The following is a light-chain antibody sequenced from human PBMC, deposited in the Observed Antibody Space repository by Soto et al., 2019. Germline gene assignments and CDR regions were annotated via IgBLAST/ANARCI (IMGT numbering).Light chain of an antibody. CDR2: AAS. J-gene: IGKJ2*01. CDR3: QQSYSPPRT. Sequence: DIQMTQSPSSLSASIGDRVTITCRASQSVRTHLNWYHQKPGKAPELLIYAASSLQAGVPSRFSGSGSGTDFTLTISSLHPGDFGDYYCQQSYSPPRTFGQGTNLEIK. CDR1: QSVRTH. V-gene: IGKV1-39*01.